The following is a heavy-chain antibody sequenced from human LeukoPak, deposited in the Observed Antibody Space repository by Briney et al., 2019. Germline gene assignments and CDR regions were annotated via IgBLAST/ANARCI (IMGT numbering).Heavy chain of an antibody. V-gene: IGHV3-23*01. CDR2: ISGSGGST. CDR3: AKTQTYYYGSGTPYYFDY. D-gene: IGHD3-10*01. J-gene: IGHJ4*02. CDR1: GFTFSSYA. Sequence: GGSLRLSCAASGFTFSSYAMSWVRQAPGKGLEWVSAISGSGGSTYYADSVKGRFTISRDNSKNTLYLQMNSLRAEDTAVYYCAKTQTYYYGSGTPYYFDYWGQGTLVTVSS.